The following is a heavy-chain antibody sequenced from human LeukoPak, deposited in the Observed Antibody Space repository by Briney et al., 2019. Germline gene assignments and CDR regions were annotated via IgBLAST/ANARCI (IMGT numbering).Heavy chain of an antibody. J-gene: IGHJ6*03. D-gene: IGHD2-2*02. CDR1: GFTFDDYA. CDR3: AKDSYCSSTSCYTDLYYMDV. V-gene: IGHV3-43D*04. CDR2: ISWDGGST. Sequence: PGGSLRLSCAASGFTFDDYAMHWVRQAPGKGLEWVSLISWDGGSTYYADSVKGRFTIPRDNSKNSLYLQMNSLRAEDTALYYCAKDSYCSSTSCYTDLYYMDVWGKGTTVTVSS.